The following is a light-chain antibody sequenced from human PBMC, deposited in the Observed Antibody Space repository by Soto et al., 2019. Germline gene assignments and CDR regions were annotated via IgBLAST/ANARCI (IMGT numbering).Light chain of an antibody. V-gene: IGKV3-20*01. CDR1: QSVSSNY. CDR3: QRYGTSLPLT. CDR2: GAS. J-gene: IGKJ4*01. Sequence: EIVLTQSPGTLSLSPGDRATLSCRASQSVSSNYLAWYQQKPGQAPRLLIYGASSRATGIPDRFSGSGSGTDFTLTISRLEPEDFAVYYCQRYGTSLPLTFGGGTMVDIK.